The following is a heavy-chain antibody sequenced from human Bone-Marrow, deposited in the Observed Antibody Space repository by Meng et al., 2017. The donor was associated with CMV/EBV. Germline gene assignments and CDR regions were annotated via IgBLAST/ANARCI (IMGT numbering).Heavy chain of an antibody. J-gene: IGHJ4*02. CDR1: GFTFSTYA. V-gene: IGHV3-7*01. D-gene: IGHD2-8*01. CDR3: ASGNPMEGNDY. Sequence: GESLKISCTASGFTFSTYAMTWVRQAPGKGLEWVANINQDGSEKYYVDSVKGRFTISRDNAKNSLYLQMNSLRAEDTAVYYCASGNPMEGNDYWGQGTLVTVSS. CDR2: INQDGSEK.